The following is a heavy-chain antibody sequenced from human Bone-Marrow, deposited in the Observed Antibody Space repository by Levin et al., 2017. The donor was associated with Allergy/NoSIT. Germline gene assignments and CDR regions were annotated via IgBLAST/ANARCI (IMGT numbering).Heavy chain of an antibody. Sequence: SETLSLTCAVSGYSISSGYYWGWIRQPPGKGLEWIGSIYHSGSTYYNPSLKSRVTISVDTSKNQFSLKLSSVTAADTAVYYCARDLRGMVGGMDVWGQGTTVTVSS. V-gene: IGHV4-38-2*02. D-gene: IGHD2-15*01. CDR1: GYSISSGYY. CDR2: IYHSGST. J-gene: IGHJ6*02. CDR3: ARDLRGMVGGMDV.